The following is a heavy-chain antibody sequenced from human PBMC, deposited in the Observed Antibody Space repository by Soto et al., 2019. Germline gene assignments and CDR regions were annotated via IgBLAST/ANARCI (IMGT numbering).Heavy chain of an antibody. CDR3: ARDSVADLNS. D-gene: IGHD6-19*01. J-gene: IGHJ4*02. CDR2: INGDASIT. CDR1: GFTFRSYW. V-gene: IGHV3-74*01. Sequence: GGSLRLSCAASGFTFRSYWMHWVRQAPGKGLMWVSRINGDASITRYADSVKGRFIISRDNAKHTVYLQMNSLRAEDTAVYYCARDSVADLNSWGQGTLVTVSS.